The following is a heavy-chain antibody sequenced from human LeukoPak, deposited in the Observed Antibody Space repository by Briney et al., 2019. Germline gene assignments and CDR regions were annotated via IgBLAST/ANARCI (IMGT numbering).Heavy chain of an antibody. D-gene: IGHD2-15*01. J-gene: IGHJ5*02. CDR1: GGSISSSSYY. CDR3: ARDLLLGYCSGGSCYPRLRPTNWFDP. Sequence: SETLSLTCTVSGGSISSSSYYWGWIRQPPGKGLEWIGEINHSGSTNYNPSLKSRVTISVDTSKNQFSLKLSSVTAADTAVYYCARDLLLGYCSGGSCYPRLRPTNWFDPWGQGTLVTVSS. V-gene: IGHV4-39*07. CDR2: INHSGST.